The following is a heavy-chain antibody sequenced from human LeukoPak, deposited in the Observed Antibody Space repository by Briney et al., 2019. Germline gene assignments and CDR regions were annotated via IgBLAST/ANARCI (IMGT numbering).Heavy chain of an antibody. D-gene: IGHD3-3*01. CDR2: ISSDGATT. Sequence: GGSLRLSCAASGFPFSSYSMTWVRQAPGEGLQWVSYISSDGATTYYADSVKGRFIISRDNAKNSLFLQINSLRAEDTAVYYCAGSTLWSGIFQYWGQGTLVTVSS. V-gene: IGHV3-48*04. CDR3: AGSTLWSGIFQY. J-gene: IGHJ1*01. CDR1: GFPFSSYS.